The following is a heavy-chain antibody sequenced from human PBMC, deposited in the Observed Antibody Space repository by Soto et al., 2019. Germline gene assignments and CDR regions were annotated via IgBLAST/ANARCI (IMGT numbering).Heavy chain of an antibody. V-gene: IGHV3-74*01. CDR3: VRGAPFDY. CDR1: GYTFSSQW. Sequence: PGGSLRLSCAASGYTFSSQWMYWIRQVPGKGLVWVSRINGDGSSTRYADFVQGRFTISGDNAENTLYMQMNSLRAEDTAVYYCVRGAPFDYWGQGTLVTVSS. J-gene: IGHJ4*02. CDR2: INGDGSST.